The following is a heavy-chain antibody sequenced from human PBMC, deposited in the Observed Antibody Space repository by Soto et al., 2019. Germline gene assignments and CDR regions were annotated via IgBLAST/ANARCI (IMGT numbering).Heavy chain of an antibody. Sequence: PSETLSLTCIVSGESISSSSYYWGWVRQPPGKGLEWIGSIYHSGRTYYNPSLKSRVSISIDTSKNQFSLKLSSVTAADTAVYYCARVGNWASRYYYGMDVWGQGTTVTAS. J-gene: IGHJ6*02. V-gene: IGHV4-39*07. CDR3: ARVGNWASRYYYGMDV. CDR1: GESISSSSYY. CDR2: IYHSGRT. D-gene: IGHD7-27*01.